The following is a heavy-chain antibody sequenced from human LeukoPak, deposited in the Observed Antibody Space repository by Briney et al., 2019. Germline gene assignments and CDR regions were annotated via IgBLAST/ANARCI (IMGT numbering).Heavy chain of an antibody. CDR1: GFTFSSYA. V-gene: IGHV3-30*02. J-gene: IGHJ4*02. D-gene: IGHD3-10*01. CDR2: IRYDGSNK. CDR3: AKDPGIVDY. Sequence: PGGSLRLSCAASGFTFSSYAMSWVRQAPGKGLEWVAFIRYDGSNKYYADSVKGRFTISRDNSKNTLYLQMNSLRAEDTAVYYCAKDPGIVDYWGQGTLVTVSS.